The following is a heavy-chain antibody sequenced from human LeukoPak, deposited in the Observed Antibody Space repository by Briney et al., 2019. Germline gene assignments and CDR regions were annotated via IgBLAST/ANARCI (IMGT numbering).Heavy chain of an antibody. Sequence: SQTLSLTCTVSGGSISSNGYYWGWIRQHPGKGLEWIGHIYYSGSTYYNPSLKSRVTISVDTSKNQFSLKLSSVTAADTAVYYCARGRSKIRVAFDIWGQGTMVTVSS. CDR1: GGSISSNGYY. V-gene: IGHV4-31*03. CDR2: IYYSGST. D-gene: IGHD3-10*01. CDR3: ARGRSKIRVAFDI. J-gene: IGHJ3*02.